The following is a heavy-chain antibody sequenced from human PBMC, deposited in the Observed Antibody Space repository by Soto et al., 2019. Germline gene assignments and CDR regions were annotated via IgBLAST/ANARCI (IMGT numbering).Heavy chain of an antibody. V-gene: IGHV3-23*01. CDR2: ISGRGDST. J-gene: IGHJ4*02. CDR1: GFTFRSYA. D-gene: IGHD5-18*01. CDR3: ANELMVTIL. Sequence: EVQLLESGGGLVQPGGSLRLSCAASGFTFRSYAMSWVRQAPGKGLEWVSAISGRGDSTYYTDSVKGRFTISRDNSRNTLFHQMNSLRAEDAAVYYCANELMVTILWGQGTLVTVSS.